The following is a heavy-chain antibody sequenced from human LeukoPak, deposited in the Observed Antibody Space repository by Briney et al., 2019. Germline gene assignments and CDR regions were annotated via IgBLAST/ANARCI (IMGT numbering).Heavy chain of an antibody. CDR1: GYTFTSYG. CDR2: INPNSGGT. J-gene: IGHJ5*02. V-gene: IGHV1-2*02. D-gene: IGHD2-15*01. CDR3: ARDFSAVVVAATNT. Sequence: ASVKVSCKASGYTFTSYGISWVRQAPGQGLEWMGWINPNSGGTNYAQKFQGRVTMTRDASISTAYMELSRLRSDDTAVYYCARDFSAVVVAATNTWGQGTLVTVSS.